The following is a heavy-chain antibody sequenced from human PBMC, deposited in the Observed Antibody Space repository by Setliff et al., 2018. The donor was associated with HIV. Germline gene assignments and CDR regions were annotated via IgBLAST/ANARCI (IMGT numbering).Heavy chain of an antibody. D-gene: IGHD3-9*01. CDR3: AREPHELRYFDWLYSGMDV. CDR1: GFTFSSYW. Sequence: PGGSLRLSCAASGFTFSSYWMSWVRQAPGKGLEWVANIKYDGSEKYYVGSVKGRFTISRDNAKNSLYLQMNSLRAEDTAVYYCAREPHELRYFDWLYSGMDVWGQGTTVTVSS. V-gene: IGHV3-7*01. CDR2: IKYDGSEK. J-gene: IGHJ6*02.